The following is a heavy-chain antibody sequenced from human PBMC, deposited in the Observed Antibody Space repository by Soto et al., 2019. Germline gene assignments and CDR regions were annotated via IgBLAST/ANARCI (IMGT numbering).Heavy chain of an antibody. CDR1: GSSFSSYG. Sequence: QVQLVESGGGVVQPGRSLRLSCAASGSSFSSYGINWVCQVPGKGLEWVAVISCDGTYKHYADSVKGRFTFSRDNSKNTVYLHMNSMSAEDTAVYYCANVRGYYSTCWPFYWRQGTLVTVSS. J-gene: IGHJ4*02. D-gene: IGHD6-13*01. V-gene: IGHV3-30*18. CDR3: ANVRGYYSTCWPFY. CDR2: ISCDGTYK.